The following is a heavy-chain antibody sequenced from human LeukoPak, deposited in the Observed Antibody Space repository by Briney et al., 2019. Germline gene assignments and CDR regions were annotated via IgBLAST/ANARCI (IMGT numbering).Heavy chain of an antibody. J-gene: IGHJ4*02. CDR1: GGSFSGYY. V-gene: IGHV4-34*01. CDR2: INHSGRT. CDR3: ATLPGVTQIDY. D-gene: IGHD2-21*02. Sequence: SETLSLTCAVYGGSFSGYYWSWLRQSPDKGLEWIGEINHSGRTNYNPSLKSRVTISIDTSKNQFSLKVSSVIAADTAVYYCATLPGVTQIDYWGQGILVTVSS.